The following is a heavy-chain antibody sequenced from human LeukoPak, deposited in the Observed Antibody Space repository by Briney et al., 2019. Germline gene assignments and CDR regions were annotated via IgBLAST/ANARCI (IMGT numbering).Heavy chain of an antibody. V-gene: IGHV4-59*01. D-gene: IGHD6-19*01. Sequence: PSETLSLTCTVSGGSISSYYWSWIRQPPGRGLEWIGYIYYNGNTNYNPSLKSRVTISVDTSKNQFSLKLSSVTAADTAVYFCAREYSSGLSWFDPWGQGTLVTVSP. CDR2: IYYNGNT. CDR1: GGSISSYY. CDR3: AREYSSGLSWFDP. J-gene: IGHJ5*02.